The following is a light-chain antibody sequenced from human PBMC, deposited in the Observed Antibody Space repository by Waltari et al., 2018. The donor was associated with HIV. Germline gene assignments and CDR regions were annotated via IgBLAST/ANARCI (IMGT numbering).Light chain of an antibody. Sequence: QSILTQPPSVSGAPGQRVIISCTGSSSNIGAGYEVHWYQQLPGRAPKLLIFGNTNRPSGVPYRFSGSKSGASASLAITGLQADDEADYFCQSYDSSLSGSYVFGSGTKVTVL. J-gene: IGLJ1*01. CDR3: QSYDSSLSGSYV. CDR2: GNT. CDR1: SSNIGAGYE. V-gene: IGLV1-40*01.